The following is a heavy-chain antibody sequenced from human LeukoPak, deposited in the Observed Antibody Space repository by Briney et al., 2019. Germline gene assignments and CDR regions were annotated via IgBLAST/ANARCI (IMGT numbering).Heavy chain of an antibody. D-gene: IGHD2-2*01. CDR1: GFTFSSCG. V-gene: IGHV3-33*01. CDR3: AGCWVVPAANYYYYYGMDV. J-gene: IGHJ6*02. Sequence: GGSLRLSCAASGFTFSSCGMHWVRQAPGKGLEWVAVIWYDGSNKYYADSVKGRFTISRDNSKNTLYLQMNSLRAEDTAVYYCAGCWVVPAANYYYYYGMDVWGQGTTVTVSS. CDR2: IWYDGSNK.